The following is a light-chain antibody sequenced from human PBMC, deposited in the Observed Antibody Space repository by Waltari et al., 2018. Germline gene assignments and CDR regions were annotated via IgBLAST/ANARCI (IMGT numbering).Light chain of an antibody. CDR1: RRDVGYCNY. CDR3: CSFARSSTLV. CDR2: EVT. Sequence: QSAPTHTRSVSGSPGQPLISSCPGTRRDVGYCNYVLWYQQHPGRPPNLMIYEVTKRPSGVHDRFAGSNSGNTASLTVSGLQAEDEADYYCCSFARSSTLVFGGGTKLTVL. J-gene: IGLJ2*01. V-gene: IGLV2-11*01.